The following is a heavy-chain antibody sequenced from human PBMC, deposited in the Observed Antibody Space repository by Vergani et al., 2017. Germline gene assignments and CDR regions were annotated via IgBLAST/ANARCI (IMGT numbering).Heavy chain of an antibody. V-gene: IGHV3-30*18. CDR2: ISYDGTKK. CDR1: GFRFSSYG. Sequence: QVQLVESGGGVVQPGRSLRLSCAASGFRFSSYGMNWVRQAPGKGLEWVAVISYDGTKKYYADFVKGRFTISRDNSKNTLYLQMNSLRAEDTAVFYCAKSPRLAASPYYYYYMDVWGKGP. D-gene: IGHD6-25*01. J-gene: IGHJ6*03. CDR3: AKSPRLAASPYYYYYMDV.